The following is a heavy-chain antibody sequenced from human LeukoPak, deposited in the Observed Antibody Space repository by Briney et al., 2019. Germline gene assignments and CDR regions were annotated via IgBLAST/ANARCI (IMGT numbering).Heavy chain of an antibody. J-gene: IGHJ3*02. V-gene: IGHV3-23*01. CDR2: ISGSDGST. Sequence: PGGSLRLSCAASGFTFSSYAMSWVRQAPGKGLEWVSGISGSDGSTYYADSVRGRFTISRDYSKNTLHLQMNSLRAEDTAVYYCAKGNQRAYDAFDIWGQGTMVTVSS. CDR1: GFTFSSYA. D-gene: IGHD1-14*01. CDR3: AKGNQRAYDAFDI.